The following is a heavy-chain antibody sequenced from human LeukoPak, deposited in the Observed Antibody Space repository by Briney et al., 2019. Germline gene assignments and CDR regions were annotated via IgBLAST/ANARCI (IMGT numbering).Heavy chain of an antibody. V-gene: IGHV3-7*04. CDR1: GFTFSNYW. Sequence: GGSLRLSCAASGFTFSNYWMNWVRQAPGKGLEWVANIKEDGSEKFYVASVKGRFIISRDNAKNSLYLQMTSLRAEDTAVYYCARDSQHLNFDYWGQGTLVTVSS. J-gene: IGHJ4*02. D-gene: IGHD3-3*02. CDR2: IKEDGSEK. CDR3: ARDSQHLNFDY.